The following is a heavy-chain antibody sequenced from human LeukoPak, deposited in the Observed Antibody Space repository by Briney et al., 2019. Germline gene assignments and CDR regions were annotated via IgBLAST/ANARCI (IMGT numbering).Heavy chain of an antibody. CDR1: GYSFTGYY. CDR3: ARVLVVPNSADYLDY. D-gene: IGHD2-2*01. J-gene: IGHJ4*02. CDR2: INPNNGVT. V-gene: IGHV1-2*02. Sequence: ASVKVSCKASGYSFTGYYMHWVRQAPGQGLEWLGWINPNNGVTNFAQNFQGRVTMTRDTSVSTAYMELRRLRSDDTAVYYCARVLVVPNSADYLDYWGQGTLVTVSS.